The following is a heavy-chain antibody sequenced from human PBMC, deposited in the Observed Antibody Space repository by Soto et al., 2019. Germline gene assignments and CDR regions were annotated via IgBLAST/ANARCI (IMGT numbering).Heavy chain of an antibody. D-gene: IGHD2-8*02. J-gene: IGHJ4*02. V-gene: IGHV1-2*02. CDR2: INPDSGAT. CDR1: GYSFTGYY. Sequence: HEHLVQSGAEVKRPGASLKVSCKASGYSFTGYYIHWVRQAPGQGLEWMGWINPDSGATNYEQNCQGRVTLTSDTSISTASMDLTSLTSDDTAVYYCARGDYGTGGYPFPYFDYWGQGTLVIVSS. CDR3: ARGDYGTGGYPFPYFDY.